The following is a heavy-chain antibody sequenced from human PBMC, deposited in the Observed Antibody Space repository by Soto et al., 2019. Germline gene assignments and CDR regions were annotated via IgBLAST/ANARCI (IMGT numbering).Heavy chain of an antibody. J-gene: IGHJ4*02. CDR2: IRSKANSYAT. D-gene: IGHD2-2*01. CDR3: TSSMPDIVLVPAAQTFDY. V-gene: IGHV3-73*01. CDR1: GFTFSGSA. Sequence: GGSLRLSCAASGFTFSGSAMHWVRQASGKGLEWVGRIRSKANSYATAYAASVKGRFTISRDDSKNTAYLQMNSLKTEDTAVYYCTSSMPDIVLVPAAQTFDYWGQGTLVTVSS.